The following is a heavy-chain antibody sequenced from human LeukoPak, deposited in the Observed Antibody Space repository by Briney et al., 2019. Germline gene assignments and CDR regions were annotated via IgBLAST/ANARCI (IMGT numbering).Heavy chain of an antibody. CDR2: MNPNSGNT. J-gene: IGHJ5*02. CDR1: GYTFTSYD. D-gene: IGHD7-27*01. Sequence: GASVKLSCKASGYTFTSYDINWVRQPTAQGLERMGWMNPNSGNTGYAQKFQGRVTITRNTSISTAYMELSSLRSEDTAVYYCARGTGDPWGQGTLVTVSS. V-gene: IGHV1-8*01. CDR3: ARGTGDP.